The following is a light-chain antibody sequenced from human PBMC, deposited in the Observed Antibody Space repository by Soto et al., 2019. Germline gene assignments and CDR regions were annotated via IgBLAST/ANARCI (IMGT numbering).Light chain of an antibody. CDR3: QQYNSYRT. J-gene: IGKJ1*01. CDR1: QSISSW. Sequence: DIQLTQSPATLSSSLGDRVTLTCRASQSISSWFAWYQPKPGKAPKLLIYDASSLESGVPSRFSGSGSGTEFTLTISSMQPDDFATYYCQQYNSYRTFGQGTKVDIK. CDR2: DAS. V-gene: IGKV1-5*01.